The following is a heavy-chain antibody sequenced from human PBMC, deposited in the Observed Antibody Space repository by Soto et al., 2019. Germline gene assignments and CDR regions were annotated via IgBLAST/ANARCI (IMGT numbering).Heavy chain of an antibody. V-gene: IGHV5-51*01. CDR3: SRQGSNGAYYYYGMDV. CDR1: GYRFSSYW. Sequence: GASLKISCKGSGYRFSSYWIAWVRQMPGKGLEWMGIIYPGDSDTRYSPSFEGQVTISADKSNSTAYLQWSSLKASDTAMYYCSRQGSNGAYYYYGMDVWGQGTTVTVYS. J-gene: IGHJ6*02. D-gene: IGHD3-16*01. CDR2: IYPGDSDT.